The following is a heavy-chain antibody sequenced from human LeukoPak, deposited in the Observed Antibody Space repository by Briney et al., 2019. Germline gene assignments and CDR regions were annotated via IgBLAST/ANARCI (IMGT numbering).Heavy chain of an antibody. CDR3: AKDRGYSSSSASVFDY. J-gene: IGHJ4*02. CDR2: ISWNSGSI. V-gene: IGHV3-9*01. D-gene: IGHD6-6*01. Sequence: PGGSLRLSCAASGFTFDDYAMHWVRQAPGKGLEWVSGISWNSGSIGYADSVRGRFTISRDNSKNTLYLQMNSLRAEDTAVYYCAKDRGYSSSSASVFDYWGQGTLVTVSS. CDR1: GFTFDDYA.